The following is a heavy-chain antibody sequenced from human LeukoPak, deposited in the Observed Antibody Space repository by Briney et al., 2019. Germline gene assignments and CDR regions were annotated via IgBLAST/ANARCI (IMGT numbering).Heavy chain of an antibody. J-gene: IGHJ4*02. Sequence: GGSLRLSCAASGFTFSSDSMNWVRQAPGKGLEWVSSISSSSTYIYYADSVKGRFTISRDNAKNSLYLQMNSLRAEDTAVYYCARSGIQLWLGEGYYFDYWGQGTLVTVSS. V-gene: IGHV3-21*01. D-gene: IGHD5-18*01. CDR1: GFTFSSDS. CDR3: ARSGIQLWLGEGYYFDY. CDR2: ISSSSTYI.